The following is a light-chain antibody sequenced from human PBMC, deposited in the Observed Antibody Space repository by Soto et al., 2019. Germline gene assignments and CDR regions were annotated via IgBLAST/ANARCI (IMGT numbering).Light chain of an antibody. Sequence: QSVLTQPASVSGSPGQSITISCTVTSSDVGGYNYVSWYQQHPGKAPKLMIYDVSNRPSGVSNRFSGSKSGNTASLSISGLQAEDEADYYCSSYTSSSPRVFGTGTKLTVL. CDR1: SSDVGGYNY. CDR2: DVS. V-gene: IGLV2-14*01. CDR3: SSYTSSSPRV. J-gene: IGLJ1*01.